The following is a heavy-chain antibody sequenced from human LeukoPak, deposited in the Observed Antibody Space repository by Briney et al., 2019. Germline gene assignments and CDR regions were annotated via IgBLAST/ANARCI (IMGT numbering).Heavy chain of an antibody. Sequence: PGGSLRLSCAAFGFTFSSYWMSWVRQAPGKGLEWVSNIKKDGSEKYYVDSVKGRFTISRDNAKNSLYLQMNSLRAEDTAVYYCARRRRNTMVRGVIADYFDFWGQGTLVTVSS. V-gene: IGHV3-7*01. CDR3: ARRRRNTMVRGVIADYFDF. CDR1: GFTFSSYW. D-gene: IGHD3-10*01. CDR2: IKKDGSEK. J-gene: IGHJ4*02.